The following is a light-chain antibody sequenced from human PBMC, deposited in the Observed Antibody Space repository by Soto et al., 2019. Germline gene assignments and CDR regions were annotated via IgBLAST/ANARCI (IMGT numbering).Light chain of an antibody. J-gene: IGLJ1*01. CDR2: QDS. CDR1: KLGDKY. V-gene: IGLV3-1*01. Sequence: SYELTQPPSVSVSPGQTASITCSGDKLGDKYAYWYQQKPGQSPVVVIYQDSERPSGSPERFSGSNSGNTATLTISGTQAVDEADYYCQTWDSSTPCVFGTGTKLTVL. CDR3: QTWDSSTPCV.